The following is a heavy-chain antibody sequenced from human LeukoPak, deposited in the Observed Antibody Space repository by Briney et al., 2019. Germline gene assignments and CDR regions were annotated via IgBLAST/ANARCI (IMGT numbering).Heavy chain of an antibody. CDR1: GFTFSRYS. D-gene: IGHD3-3*01. J-gene: IGHJ4*02. V-gene: IGHV3-21*01. Sequence: RGSLRLSCAASGFTFSRYSMNWVRQAPGKGVEWVSSISSSSSYINYADSLKGRVPTSRDNAKKSPFLQMDRPRAEDAAVYYCARDRGATSGYYVDWGEGTLVTVSS. CDR3: ARDRGATSGYYVD. CDR2: ISSSSSYI.